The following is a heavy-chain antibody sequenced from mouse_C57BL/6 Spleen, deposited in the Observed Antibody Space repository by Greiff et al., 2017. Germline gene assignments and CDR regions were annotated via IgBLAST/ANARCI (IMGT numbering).Heavy chain of an antibody. V-gene: IGHV1-53*01. Sequence: QVQLQQPGTELVKPGASVKLSCKASGYTFTSYWMHWVKQRPGQGLAWIGNINPSNGGTNYTAKFKRTATLTVDKSSSTAYMQLSSRTSEDAAVYYCARKSLTFYFDYGGQGTTLTGSS. J-gene: IGHJ2*01. D-gene: IGHD4-1*01. CDR1: GYTFTSYW. CDR3: ARKSLTFYFDY. CDR2: INPSNGGT.